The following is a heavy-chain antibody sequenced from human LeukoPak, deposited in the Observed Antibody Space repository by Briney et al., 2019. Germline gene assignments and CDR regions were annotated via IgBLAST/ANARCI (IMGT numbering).Heavy chain of an antibody. J-gene: IGHJ4*02. CDR1: GFTFSRYA. CDR3: VKDGGYSGYETFGY. V-gene: IGHV3-64D*06. Sequence: GGSLRLSCSASGFTFSRYAMHWVRQASGKGLEYVSAISSNGGSTYYADSVKGRFTISRDNSKNTLYLQMSSLRAEDTAVYYCVKDGGYSGYETFGYWGQGTLVTVSS. D-gene: IGHD5-12*01. CDR2: ISSNGGST.